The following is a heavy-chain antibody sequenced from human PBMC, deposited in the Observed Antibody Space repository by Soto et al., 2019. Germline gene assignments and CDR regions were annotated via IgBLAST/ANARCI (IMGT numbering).Heavy chain of an antibody. J-gene: IGHJ5*02. V-gene: IGHV4-38-2*01. Sequence: NPSETLSLTCAVSGYSISSSYYWGWIRQPPGKGLEWIGSIYHSGSTYYNPSLKSRVTISVDTSKNQFSLNLSSVTAADTAVYYCARGSYNWNPRVNWFDPWGQGTLVTVSS. CDR3: ARGSYNWNPRVNWFDP. D-gene: IGHD1-20*01. CDR1: GYSISSSYY. CDR2: IYHSGST.